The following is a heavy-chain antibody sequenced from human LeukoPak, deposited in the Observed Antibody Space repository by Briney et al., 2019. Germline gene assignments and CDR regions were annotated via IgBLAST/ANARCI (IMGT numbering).Heavy chain of an antibody. CDR2: IYYSGST. D-gene: IGHD6-19*01. Sequence: PSETLSLTCTVSGGSISSSSYYWGWIRQPPGKGLVWIGSIYYSGSTYYNPSLKSRVTISVDTSKNQFSLKLSSVTAADTAVYYCARTLSIAVAGRPYYYYYGMDVWGQGTTVTVSS. CDR3: ARTLSIAVAGRPYYYYYGMDV. CDR1: GGSISSSSYY. V-gene: IGHV4-39*01. J-gene: IGHJ6*02.